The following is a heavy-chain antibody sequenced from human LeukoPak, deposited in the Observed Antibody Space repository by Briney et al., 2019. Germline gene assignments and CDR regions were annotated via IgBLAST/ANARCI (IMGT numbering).Heavy chain of an antibody. V-gene: IGHV3-7*01. CDR1: GFIFSSHW. Sequence: PGGSLRLSCGASGFIFSSHWMRWVRQAPGKGLEWVADINRDGSDEYYVDSVRGRFTISRDNAKNSVYLQMNSLRPDDTAVYYCGGGPGYWGQGTLVSVS. D-gene: IGHD2-15*01. CDR3: GGGPGY. CDR2: INRDGSDE. J-gene: IGHJ4*02.